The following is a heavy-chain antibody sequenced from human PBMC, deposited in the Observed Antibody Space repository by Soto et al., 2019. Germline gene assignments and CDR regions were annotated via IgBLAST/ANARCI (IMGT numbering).Heavy chain of an antibody. D-gene: IGHD3-10*01. CDR1: GFPFSRYD. CDR2: LWFDGSNE. CDR3: AKVLYASESFDSEEAPYGMDV. V-gene: IGHV3-33*06. Sequence: VGSLRLSCAASGFPFSRYDMHWVRQAPGKGLEWVAVLWFDGSNEYYADSVQGRFTISRDNSKNTLYLQMDSLRAEDTAVYYCAKVLYASESFDSEEAPYGMDVWGQGTTVTVSS. J-gene: IGHJ6*02.